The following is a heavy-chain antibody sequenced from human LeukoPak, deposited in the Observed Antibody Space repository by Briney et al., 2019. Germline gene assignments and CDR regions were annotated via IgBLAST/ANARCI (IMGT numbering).Heavy chain of an antibody. D-gene: IGHD2-21*01. CDR1: GGTFSSYA. CDR2: IIPIFGTV. V-gene: IGHV1-69*05. CDR3: ARDRRVKYYYYYMDV. Sequence: ASVKVSCRASGGTFSSYAISWVRQAPGQGLEWMGGIIPIFGTVNYAQKFQGRVTITTDESTSTAYMELSSLRSEDTAVYYCARDRRVKYYYYYMDVWGKGTTVTVSS. J-gene: IGHJ6*03.